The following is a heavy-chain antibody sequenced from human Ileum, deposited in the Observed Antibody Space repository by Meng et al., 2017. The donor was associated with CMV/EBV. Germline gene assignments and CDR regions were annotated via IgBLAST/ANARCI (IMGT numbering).Heavy chain of an antibody. Sequence: KDSGGTFSSYAISWVRQAPGQGLEWMGGIIPIFGTANYAQKFQGRVTITTDESTSTAYMELSSLRSEDTAVYYCASAHSSGLNWFDPWGQGTLVTVSS. D-gene: IGHD6-19*01. CDR1: GGTFSSYA. V-gene: IGHV1-69*05. CDR3: ASAHSSGLNWFDP. J-gene: IGHJ5*02. CDR2: IIPIFGTA.